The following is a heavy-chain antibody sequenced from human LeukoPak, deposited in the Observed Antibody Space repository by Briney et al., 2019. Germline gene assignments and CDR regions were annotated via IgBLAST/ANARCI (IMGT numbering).Heavy chain of an antibody. Sequence: GASVKVSCKASGYTFTSYDLNWVRQATGQGLEWMGWMNPNSGNTGYAQKFQGRVTMTRNTSTNTAYMEMSSLRSEDTAVYYCARGDSSGPTPFWGQGSLVTVSS. CDR1: GYTFTSYD. CDR3: ARGDSSGPTPF. J-gene: IGHJ4*02. D-gene: IGHD3-22*01. V-gene: IGHV1-8*01. CDR2: MNPNSGNT.